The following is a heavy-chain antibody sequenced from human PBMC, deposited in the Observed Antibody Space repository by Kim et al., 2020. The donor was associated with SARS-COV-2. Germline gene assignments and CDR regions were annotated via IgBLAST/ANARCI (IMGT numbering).Heavy chain of an antibody. Sequence: GGSLRLSCAASGFTFDDYAMHWVRQAPGKGLEWVSGISWNSGSIGYADSVKGRFTISRDNAKNSLYLQMNSLRAEDTALYYCAKDSTYYDILTGRGAFDYWGQGTLVTVSS. V-gene: IGHV3-9*01. CDR2: ISWNSGSI. D-gene: IGHD3-9*01. CDR1: GFTFDDYA. J-gene: IGHJ4*02. CDR3: AKDSTYYDILTGRGAFDY.